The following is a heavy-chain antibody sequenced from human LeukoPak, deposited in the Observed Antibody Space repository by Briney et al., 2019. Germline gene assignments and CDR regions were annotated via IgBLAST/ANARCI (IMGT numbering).Heavy chain of an antibody. V-gene: IGHV3-7*05. J-gene: IGHJ4*02. Sequence: GGSLRLSCAASGFTFSNYWMSWVRQAPGKGLEWVANIKQDGSEKYYVDSVKGRFTISRDNARKSVYLQMSSLRVEDTAVYYCARESNGATFDYWGQGILVTVSS. CDR1: GFTFSNYW. D-gene: IGHD1-26*01. CDR3: ARESNGATFDY. CDR2: IKQDGSEK.